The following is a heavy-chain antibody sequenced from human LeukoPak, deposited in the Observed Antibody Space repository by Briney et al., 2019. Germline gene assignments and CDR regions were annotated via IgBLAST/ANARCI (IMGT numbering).Heavy chain of an antibody. D-gene: IGHD6-13*01. CDR2: INHSGST. CDR3: ARSAIAAPDAFDI. CDR1: GGSFSGYY. Sequence: SETLSLTCAVYGGSFSGYYWSWIRQPPGKGLEWIGEINHSGSTNYNPSLKSRVTISVDTSKNQFSLKLSSVIAADTAVYYCARSAIAAPDAFDIWGQGTMVTVSS. V-gene: IGHV4-34*01. J-gene: IGHJ3*02.